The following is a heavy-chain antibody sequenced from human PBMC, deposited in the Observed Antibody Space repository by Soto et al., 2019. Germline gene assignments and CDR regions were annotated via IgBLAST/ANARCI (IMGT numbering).Heavy chain of an antibody. CDR2: INPSGGKT. D-gene: IGHD3-10*01. CDR3: ARGEYHYGSGSSYSTLDD. CDR1: GYTFTNHY. J-gene: IGHJ4*02. V-gene: IGHV1-46*01. Sequence: ASVKVSWKASGYTFTNHYIHWMRRGPGQGPEWMGTINPSGGKTDYAQKFKGRVTLTSDTPTSTVYMELRSLRSEDTAIYYCARGEYHYGSGSSYSTLDDWGQGTLVTVSS.